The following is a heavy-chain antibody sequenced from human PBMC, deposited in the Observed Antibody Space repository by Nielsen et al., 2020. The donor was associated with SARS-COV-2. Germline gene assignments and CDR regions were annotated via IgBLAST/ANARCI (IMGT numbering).Heavy chain of an antibody. CDR1: GGSISSYY. V-gene: IGHV4-59*01. CDR2: IYYSGST. CDR3: ARAGGDCSGGSCYSGDYYYYGMDV. J-gene: IGHJ6*02. D-gene: IGHD2-15*01. Sequence: SETLSLTCTVSGGSISSYYWSWIRQPPGKGLEWIGYIYYSGSTNYNPSLKSRVTISVDTSKNQFSLKLSSVTAADTAVYYCARAGGDCSGGSCYSGDYYYYGMDVWGQGTTVTVSS.